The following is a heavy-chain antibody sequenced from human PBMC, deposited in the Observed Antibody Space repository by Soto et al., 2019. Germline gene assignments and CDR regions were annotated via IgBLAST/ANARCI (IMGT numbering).Heavy chain of an antibody. CDR3: ARDGPRAMEWLSHNWFDP. J-gene: IGHJ5*02. D-gene: IGHD3-3*01. V-gene: IGHV1-3*01. CDR2: INAGNGNT. CDR1: GYTFTSYA. Sequence: ASVKVSCKASGYTFTSYAMHWVRHAPGQRLEWMGWINAGNGNTKYSQKFQGRVTITRDTSASTAYMELSSLRSEDTAVYYCARDGPRAMEWLSHNWFDPWGQGTLVTVSS.